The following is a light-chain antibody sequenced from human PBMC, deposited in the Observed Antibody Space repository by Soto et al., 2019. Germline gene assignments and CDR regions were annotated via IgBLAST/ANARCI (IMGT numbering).Light chain of an antibody. V-gene: IGLV1-40*01. CDR2: GNT. CDR1: SSDIGAGFD. Sequence: QLVLTQPPSVSGATGQRVTISCTGSSSDIGAGFDVHWYQHLPGTAPKLLIYGNTNRPSGVPGRFSGSKSGTSASLVITGLQAEDEADYYCQSYENSRTGFYVFGTGTKLTVL. CDR3: QSYENSRTGFYV. J-gene: IGLJ1*01.